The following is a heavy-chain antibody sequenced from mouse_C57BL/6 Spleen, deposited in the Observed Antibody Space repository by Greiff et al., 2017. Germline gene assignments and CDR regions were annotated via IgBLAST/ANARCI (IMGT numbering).Heavy chain of an antibody. J-gene: IGHJ2*01. CDR1: GYTFTSYT. D-gene: IGHD2-4*01. Sequence: VQLQQSGAELARPGASVKMSCKASGYTFTSYTMHWVKQRPGQGLEWIGYINPSNGYTKYNQKFKDKATLTADKSSSTAYLQLSSLTSEDSAVYYCARLYDYYCDYWGQGTTLTVSS. CDR3: ARLYDYYCDY. V-gene: IGHV1-4*01. CDR2: INPSNGYT.